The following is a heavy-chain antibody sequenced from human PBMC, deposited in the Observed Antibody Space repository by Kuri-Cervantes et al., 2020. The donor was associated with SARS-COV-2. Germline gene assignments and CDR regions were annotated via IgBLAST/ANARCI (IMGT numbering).Heavy chain of an antibody. CDR1: GFTLSSYW. CDR3: ARGLGRYSINCGY. D-gene: IGHD2-21*01. V-gene: IGHV3-21*01. J-gene: IGHJ4*02. CDR2: ISSSSSYI. Sequence: GESLKISCAASGFTLSSYWMSWVRQAPGKGLEWVSSISSSSSYIYYADSVKGRFTISRDNAKNSLYLQMNSLRAEDTAVYYCARGLGRYSINCGYWGQGTLVTVSS.